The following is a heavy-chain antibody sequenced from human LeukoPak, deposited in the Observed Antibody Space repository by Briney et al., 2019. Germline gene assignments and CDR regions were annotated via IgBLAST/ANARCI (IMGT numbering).Heavy chain of an antibody. J-gene: IGHJ4*02. D-gene: IGHD3-22*01. CDR1: GGTFSSYA. V-gene: IGHV1-69*04. CDR3: ARDRYYYDSSFDY. CDR2: IIPILGIA. Sequence: SVKVSCKASGGTFSSYAISWVRQAPGQGLEWMGRIIPILGIANYAQKFQGRVTITADKSTSTAYMELSSLRSEDTAVYYCARDRYYYDSSFDYWGQGTLVTVSS.